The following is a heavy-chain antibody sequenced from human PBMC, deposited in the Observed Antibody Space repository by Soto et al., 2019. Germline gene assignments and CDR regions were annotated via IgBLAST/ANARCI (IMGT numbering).Heavy chain of an antibody. CDR1: GGSISSYY. V-gene: IGHV4-4*07. CDR3: ARDRLLGIAAAGTTFDP. D-gene: IGHD6-13*01. CDR2: IYTSGST. Sequence: SETLSLTCTVSGGSISSYYWSWIRQPAGKGLEWIGRIYTSGSTNYNPSLKSRVTMSVDTSKNQFSLKLSSVTAADTAVYYCARDRLLGIAAAGTTFDPWGQGTLVTVSS. J-gene: IGHJ5*02.